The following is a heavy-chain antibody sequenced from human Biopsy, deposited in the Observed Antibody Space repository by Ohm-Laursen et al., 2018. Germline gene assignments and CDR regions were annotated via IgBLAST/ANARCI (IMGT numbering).Heavy chain of an antibody. CDR1: GVTFNNYA. CDR2: IIPIFGTT. J-gene: IGHJ4*01. CDR3: AREALAGGSYRFYY. V-gene: IGHV1-69*13. D-gene: IGHD1-26*01. Sequence: ASVKVSCKASGVTFNNYAIGWVRQAPGQGLEWMGGIIPIFGTTNYAQKFQGRVTITADDSPSTAYMELSSLRSDDTAVYYCAREALAGGSYRFYYWGQGSLVTVSS.